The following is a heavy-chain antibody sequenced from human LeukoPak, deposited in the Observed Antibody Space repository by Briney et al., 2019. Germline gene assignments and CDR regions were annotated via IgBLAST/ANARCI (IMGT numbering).Heavy chain of an antibody. Sequence: RGASVKVSCKASGGTFSSYAISWVRQAPGQGLEWMGGIIPIFGRANYAQKFQSRVTITADESTSTVYLELRSLRSADTAVYFCTRVQHSRGRSLNWFDPWGQGTLVTVSS. CDR2: IIPIFGRA. CDR3: TRVQHSRGRSLNWFDP. CDR1: GGTFSSYA. D-gene: IGHD3-10*01. J-gene: IGHJ5*02. V-gene: IGHV1-69*13.